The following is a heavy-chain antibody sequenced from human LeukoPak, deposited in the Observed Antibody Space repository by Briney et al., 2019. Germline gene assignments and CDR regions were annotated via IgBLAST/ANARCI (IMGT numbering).Heavy chain of an antibody. CDR3: AREEMSSGWVFGY. J-gene: IGHJ4*02. Sequence: GGSLRLSCAASGFTFSRYWMSWVRQAPGKGLEWVANIKQDGSEKYYVDSVKGRFTISRDNAKNSLYLQMNSLRAEDTAVYYCAREEMSSGWVFGYWGQGTLVTVSS. V-gene: IGHV3-7*01. CDR1: GFTFSRYW. D-gene: IGHD6-19*01. CDR2: IKQDGSEK.